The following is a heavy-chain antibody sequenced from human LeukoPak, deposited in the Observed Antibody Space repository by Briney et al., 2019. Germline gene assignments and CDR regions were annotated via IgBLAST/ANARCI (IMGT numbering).Heavy chain of an antibody. J-gene: IGHJ4*02. Sequence: ASVKVSCKASGGTFSSYAISWVRQAPGQGLEWMGRIIPILGIANYAQKFQGRVTITADKSTSTAYMELSSLRSEYTAVYYCAGQVEMATTTFDYWGQGTLVTVSS. CDR1: GGTFSSYA. V-gene: IGHV1-69*04. CDR2: IIPILGIA. CDR3: AGQVEMATTTFDY. D-gene: IGHD5-24*01.